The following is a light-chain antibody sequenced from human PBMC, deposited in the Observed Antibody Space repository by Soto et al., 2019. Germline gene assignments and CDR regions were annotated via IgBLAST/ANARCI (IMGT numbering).Light chain of an antibody. V-gene: IGKV3-11*01. CDR2: ATT. Sequence: IVLTQSPATLSLSPGERATLSCRASQSVSSYLAWYQQKTGQGPRLLIFATTTRATGIPARFSGSGSGTDSTHTISSLEPEDFAVYYCQQRTHWPPYTFGQGTRLEIK. J-gene: IGKJ2*01. CDR3: QQRTHWPPYT. CDR1: QSVSSY.